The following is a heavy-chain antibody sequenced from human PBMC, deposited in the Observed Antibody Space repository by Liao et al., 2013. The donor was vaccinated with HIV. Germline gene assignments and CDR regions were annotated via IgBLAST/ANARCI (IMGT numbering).Heavy chain of an antibody. V-gene: IGHV4-4*07. D-gene: IGHD3-22*01. CDR2: IYTGGST. CDR1: AGSISSYY. J-gene: IGHJ4*02. CDR3: ARVTGYYDSSGYYYESFDY. Sequence: QVQLQESGPGLVKPSETLSLTCTVSAGSISSYYWSWIRQPAGKGLEWIGRIYTGGSTIYNPSLKSRVTMSEDTSKKQCSLKLTSVTAADTAVYYCARVTGYYDSSGYYYESFDYWGQGALVTVSA.